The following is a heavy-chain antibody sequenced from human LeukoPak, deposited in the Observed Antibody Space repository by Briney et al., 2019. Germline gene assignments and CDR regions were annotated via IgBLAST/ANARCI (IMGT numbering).Heavy chain of an antibody. J-gene: IGHJ4*02. CDR3: ARDRTMVRGVKNDY. V-gene: IGHV3-23*01. D-gene: IGHD3-10*01. Sequence: GGSLRLSCAASGFTFSSYAMSWVRQAPGKGLEWVSAISGSGGSTYYADSVKGRFTISRDNAKNSLYLQMNSLRAEDTAVYYCARDRTMVRGVKNDYWGQGTLVTVSS. CDR2: ISGSGGST. CDR1: GFTFSSYA.